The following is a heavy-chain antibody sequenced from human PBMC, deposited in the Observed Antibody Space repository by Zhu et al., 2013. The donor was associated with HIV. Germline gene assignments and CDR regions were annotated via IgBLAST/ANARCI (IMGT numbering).Heavy chain of an antibody. CDR3: ARVGTFYRDIDC. J-gene: IGHJ4*02. CDR1: GGSISSGGYS. V-gene: IGHV4-30-2*01. Sequence: QVQLQESGSGLVKPSQTLSLTCAVSGGSISSGGYSWSWIRQPPGKGLEWIGYIFHSGSTYYNPSLKSRVTISVDRSKNQFSLKLSSVTAADTAVYFCARVGTFYRDIDCWGQGTLVTVSS. D-gene: IGHD1-1*01. CDR2: IFHSGST.